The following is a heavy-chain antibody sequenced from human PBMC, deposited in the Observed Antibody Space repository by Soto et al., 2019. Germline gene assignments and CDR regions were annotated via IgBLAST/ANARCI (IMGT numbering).Heavy chain of an antibody. Sequence: SQTLSLTCAVYGGSFSRYYWSWIRQPPGKGLEWIVEINHSGSTNYNPSLKSRVTLSVDTSKNQFSLKLSSVTAADTAVYYCARVRALAGTIDYWGQGTLVTVSS. CDR3: ARVRALAGTIDY. CDR1: GGSFSRYY. V-gene: IGHV4-34*01. CDR2: INHSGST. D-gene: IGHD6-19*01. J-gene: IGHJ4*02.